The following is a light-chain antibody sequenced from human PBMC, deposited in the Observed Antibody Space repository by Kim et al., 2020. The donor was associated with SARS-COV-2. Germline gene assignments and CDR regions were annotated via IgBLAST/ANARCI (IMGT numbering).Light chain of an antibody. Sequence: VSPAQTASITCSGEKLGDKYACWYQQKPGQSPVLVIYQDSKRPSGIPERFSGSNSGNTATLTISGTQAMDEADYYCQAWDSSTVVFGGGTQLTVL. CDR2: QDS. CDR1: KLGDKY. V-gene: IGLV3-1*01. CDR3: QAWDSSTVV. J-gene: IGLJ2*01.